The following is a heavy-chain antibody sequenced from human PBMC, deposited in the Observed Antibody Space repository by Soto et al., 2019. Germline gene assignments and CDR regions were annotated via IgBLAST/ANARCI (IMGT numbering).Heavy chain of an antibody. Sequence: QVQLVQSGAEVKKPGASVKVSCKASGNTFTSYDINWVQQATGHGLEWMGWINPNSGNIGYAQKFQGRVTMTRDTAITTAYMEVSRLRSDDTAVYYCARGRASGSYYLLDYWGQGTLVTVSS. CDR1: GNTFTSYD. J-gene: IGHJ4*02. V-gene: IGHV1-8*01. CDR2: INPNSGNI. CDR3: ARGRASGSYYLLDY. D-gene: IGHD3-10*01.